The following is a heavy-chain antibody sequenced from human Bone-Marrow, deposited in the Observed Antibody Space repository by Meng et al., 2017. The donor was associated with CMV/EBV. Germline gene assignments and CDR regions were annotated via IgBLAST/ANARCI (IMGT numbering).Heavy chain of an antibody. CDR1: GFTFNSYE. D-gene: IGHD1-26*01. CDR3: ARGISESYSKIWRY. Sequence: GESLKISCAASGFTFNSYEMNWVRQAPGKGLEWVSYISSSGSTIYYADSVKGRFTISRDNAKNSLFLQMNSLRSEDMAVYYCARGISESYSKIWRYCGQGTLVTASS. J-gene: IGHJ4*02. V-gene: IGHV3-48*03. CDR2: ISSSGSTI.